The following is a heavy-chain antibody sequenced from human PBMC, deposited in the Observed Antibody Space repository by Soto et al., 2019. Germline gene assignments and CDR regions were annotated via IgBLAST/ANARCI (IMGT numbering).Heavy chain of an antibody. J-gene: IGHJ6*02. CDR3: ARGPLMITFGGVIALYYYYGMDV. CDR2: IYHSGST. V-gene: IGHV4-4*02. CDR1: GGSISSSNW. Sequence: QVQLQESGPGLVKPSGTLSLTCAVSGGSISSSNWWSWVRQPPGKGLEWIGEIYHSGSTNYNPSLKSRVTISVDKSKNQFSLKLSSVTAADTDVYYCARGPLMITFGGVIALYYYYGMDVWGQGTTVTVSS. D-gene: IGHD3-16*02.